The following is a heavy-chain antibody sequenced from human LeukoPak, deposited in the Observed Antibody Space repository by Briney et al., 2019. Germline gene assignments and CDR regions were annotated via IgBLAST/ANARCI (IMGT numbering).Heavy chain of an antibody. CDR2: ISGSGGST. D-gene: IGHD3-10*01. CDR3: AKGAPSLWFGELLNGMDV. J-gene: IGHJ6*02. Sequence: PGGSLRLSCAASGFTLSSYAMSWVRQAPGKGLEWVSAISGSGGSTYYADSVKGRFTISRDNSKNTLYLQMNSLRAEDTAVYYCAKGAPSLWFGELLNGMDVWGQGTTVTVSS. CDR1: GFTLSSYA. V-gene: IGHV3-23*01.